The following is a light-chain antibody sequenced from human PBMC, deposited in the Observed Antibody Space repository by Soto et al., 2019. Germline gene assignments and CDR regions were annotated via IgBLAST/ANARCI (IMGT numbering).Light chain of an antibody. CDR1: QSVSSSY. V-gene: IGKV3-15*01. CDR2: GAS. J-gene: IGKJ5*01. CDR3: QQYNNWPIT. Sequence: EIVMTQSPATLSVSPGERATLSFRASQSVSSSYLAWYQQKPGQAPRLLIYGASTRATGIPARFSGSGSGTEFTLTISGLQSEDFAVYYCQQYNNWPITFGQGTRLEIK.